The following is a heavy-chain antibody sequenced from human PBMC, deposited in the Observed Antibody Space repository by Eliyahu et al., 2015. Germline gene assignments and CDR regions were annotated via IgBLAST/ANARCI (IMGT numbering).Heavy chain of an antibody. CDR3: AREVPAAPNDAFDI. Sequence: QVQLQESGPGLVKPSQTLSLTCTVXGGSISSGSYYWSWIRQPAGKGLEWIGRIYTSGSTNYNPSLKSRVTISVDTSKNQFSLKLSSVTAADTAVYYCAREVPAAPNDAFDIWGQGTMVTVSS. J-gene: IGHJ3*02. V-gene: IGHV4-61*02. CDR2: IYTSGST. CDR1: GGSISSGSYY. D-gene: IGHD2-2*01.